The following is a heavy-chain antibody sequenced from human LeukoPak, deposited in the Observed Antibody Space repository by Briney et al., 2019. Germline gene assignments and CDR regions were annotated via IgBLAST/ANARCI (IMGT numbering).Heavy chain of an antibody. CDR1: GFTFSNAW. Sequence: GGPLRLSCATSGFTFSNAWMNWVRQAPGKGLEWVGRIRSNSDGGTIDYAAPVKGRFTLSRDDSKTTLYLQMNSLQTEDTAVYYCATDFYDSTWGQGTLVTVSS. D-gene: IGHD3-22*01. CDR2: IRSNSDGGTI. V-gene: IGHV3-15*07. J-gene: IGHJ5*02. CDR3: ATDFYDST.